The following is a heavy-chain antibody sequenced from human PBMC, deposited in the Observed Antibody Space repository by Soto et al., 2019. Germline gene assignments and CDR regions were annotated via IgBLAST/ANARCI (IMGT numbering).Heavy chain of an antibody. V-gene: IGHV3-23*01. Sequence: GGSLRLSCAAFGFTFSRFGLGWVRQAPGKGLEWVSAISGSGDSTYYADSVKGRFTISRDNSKNTLHLQMNSLRVEDTAVYYCAQDRMDLRAECSRTSCLCCFGPWGQGTPVTVSS. CDR1: GFTFSRFG. CDR2: ISGSGDST. D-gene: IGHD2-2*01. CDR3: AQDRMDLRAECSRTSCLCCFGP. J-gene: IGHJ5*02.